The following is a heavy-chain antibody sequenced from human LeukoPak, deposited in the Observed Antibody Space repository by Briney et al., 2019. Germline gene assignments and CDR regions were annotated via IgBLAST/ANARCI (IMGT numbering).Heavy chain of an antibody. V-gene: IGHV4-59*01. CDR2: IYYSGSI. CDR1: GGSFSGYY. J-gene: IGHJ4*02. D-gene: IGHD5-12*01. Sequence: NTSETLSLTCAVYGGSFSGYYWSWIRQPPGKGLEWIGYIYYSGSINYNPSLKSRVTISVDTSKNQFSLKLSSVTAADTAVYYCARDNYSGYDQWGQGTLVTVSS. CDR3: ARDNYSGYDQ.